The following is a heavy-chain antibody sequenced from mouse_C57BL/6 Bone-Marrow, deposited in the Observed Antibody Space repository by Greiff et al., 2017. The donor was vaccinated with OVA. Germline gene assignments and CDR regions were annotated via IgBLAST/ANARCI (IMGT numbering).Heavy chain of an antibody. D-gene: IGHD1-1*01. CDR1: GFTFSDYY. CDR2: ISNGGGST. J-gene: IGHJ3*01. CDR3: ARQYYGSRGWFAY. Sequence: EVMLVESGGGLVQPGGSLKLSCAASGFTFSDYYMYWVRQTPEKRLEWVAYISNGGGSTYYPDTVKGRFTISRDNAKNTLYLQMSRLKSEDTAMYYCARQYYGSRGWFAYWGQGTLVTVSA. V-gene: IGHV5-12*01.